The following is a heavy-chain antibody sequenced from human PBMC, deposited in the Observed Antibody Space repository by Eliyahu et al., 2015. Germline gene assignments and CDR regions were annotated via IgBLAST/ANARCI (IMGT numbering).Heavy chain of an antibody. J-gene: IGHJ4*02. V-gene: IGHV1-8*01. CDR3: ARGRPVNNVYYYDSSGYWSSLHY. Sequence: QVQLVQSGAEVKKPGASVKVSCKASGYTFTSYDINWVRQATGQGLEWMGWMNPNSGNTGYAQKFQGRVTMTRNTSISTAYMELSSLRSEDTAVYYCARGRPVNNVYYYDSSGYWSSLHYWGQGTLVTVSS. D-gene: IGHD3-22*01. CDR1: GYTFTSYD. CDR2: MNPNSGNT.